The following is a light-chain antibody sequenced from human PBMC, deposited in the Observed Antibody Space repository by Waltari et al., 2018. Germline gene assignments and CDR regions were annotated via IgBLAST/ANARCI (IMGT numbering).Light chain of an antibody. CDR2: DAS. V-gene: IGKV1-33*01. CDR3: EQYDNPLFT. CDR1: QDISNY. Sequence: DIQMTQSPSPLSASLGDRVTLTCQASQDISNYVNWDQQKPGKAPKLRIYDASNLENGVPSRFSGSGSGTDFTFSISSLQPEDIATYYCEQYDNPLFTFGPGTKVDIK. J-gene: IGKJ3*01.